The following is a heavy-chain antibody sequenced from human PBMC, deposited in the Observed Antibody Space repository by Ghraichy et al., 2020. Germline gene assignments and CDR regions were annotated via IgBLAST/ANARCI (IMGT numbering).Heavy chain of an antibody. CDR3: AKFNRLELGKDYYGMDV. CDR2: ISGSGGST. D-gene: IGHD1-7*01. J-gene: IGHJ6*02. CDR1: GFTFSSYA. V-gene: IGHV3-23*01. Sequence: GESLNISCAASGFTFSSYAMSWVRQAPGKGLEWVSAISGSGGSTYYADSVKGRFTISRDNSKNTLYLQMNSLRAEDTAVYYCAKFNRLELGKDYYGMDVWGQGTTVTVSS.